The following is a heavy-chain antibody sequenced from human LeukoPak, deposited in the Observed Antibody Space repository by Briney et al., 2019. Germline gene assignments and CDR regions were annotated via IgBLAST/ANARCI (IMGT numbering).Heavy chain of an antibody. J-gene: IGHJ4*02. CDR3: ARNDGSGSYLAFDY. CDR2: IYYSGST. CDR1: GGSISSYY. V-gene: IGHV4-59*01. D-gene: IGHD3-10*01. Sequence: SETLSLTCTVSGGSISSYYWSWIRQPPGKGVEWIGYIYYSGSTNYNPSLKSRVTISVDTSKNQFSLKLSSVTAADTAVYYCARNDGSGSYLAFDYWGQGTLVTVSS.